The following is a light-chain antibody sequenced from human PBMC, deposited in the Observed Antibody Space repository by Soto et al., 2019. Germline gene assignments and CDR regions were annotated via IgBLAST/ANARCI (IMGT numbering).Light chain of an antibody. CDR2: AVT. J-gene: IGLJ1*01. V-gene: IGLV2-14*01. Sequence: QSALTQPASVSGSPGQSITISCTGTSSDIGGHNDVSWYQQHPGKAPKLMIYAVTDRPSGVSSRFSGSKSGNTASLTISGLQAEDEADYYCSSYTSSSTLFGTGTKLTVL. CDR1: SSDIGGHND. CDR3: SSYTSSSTL.